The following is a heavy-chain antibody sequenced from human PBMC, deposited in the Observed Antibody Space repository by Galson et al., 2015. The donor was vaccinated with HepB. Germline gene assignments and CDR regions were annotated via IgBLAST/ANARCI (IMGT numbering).Heavy chain of an antibody. V-gene: IGHV3-7*03. Sequence: SLRLSCAASGFTFSRYWMSWVRQAPGKGLECVANIKEDGSEKYYVDSVKGRFTISRDNAKNSLYLQMNSLRAEDTAVYYCARDPWAAAGTGYWGQGTRVTVSS. CDR1: GFTFSRYW. J-gene: IGHJ4*02. D-gene: IGHD6-13*01. CDR3: ARDPWAAAGTGY. CDR2: IKEDGSEK.